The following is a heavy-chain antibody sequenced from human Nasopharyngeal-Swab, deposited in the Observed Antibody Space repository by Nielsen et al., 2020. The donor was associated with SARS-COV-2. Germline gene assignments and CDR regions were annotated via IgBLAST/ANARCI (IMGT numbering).Heavy chain of an antibody. Sequence: SLKISCAASGFTFDDYAMHWVRQAPGKGLEWVSGISWNSGSIGYADSVKGRFTISRVNAKNSLYLQMNSLRAEDTALYYCAKDSSPAAADYYYMDVWGKGTTVTVSS. CDR3: AKDSSPAAADYYYMDV. CDR2: ISWNSGSI. J-gene: IGHJ6*03. CDR1: GFTFDDYA. D-gene: IGHD2-2*01. V-gene: IGHV3-9*01.